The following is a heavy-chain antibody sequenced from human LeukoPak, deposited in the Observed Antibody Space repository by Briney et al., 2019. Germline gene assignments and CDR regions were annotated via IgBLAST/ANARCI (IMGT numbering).Heavy chain of an antibody. V-gene: IGHV3-9*03. Sequence: SLRLSCAASGFTFDDYAMHWVRQAPGKGLEWVSGISWNSGSIGYADSVKGRFTISRDNAKNSLYLQMNSLRAEDMALYYCAKDGVPGIAAAGISYYYMDVWGKGTTVTVSS. CDR3: AKDGVPGIAAAGISYYYMDV. CDR1: GFTFDDYA. CDR2: ISWNSGSI. J-gene: IGHJ6*03. D-gene: IGHD6-13*01.